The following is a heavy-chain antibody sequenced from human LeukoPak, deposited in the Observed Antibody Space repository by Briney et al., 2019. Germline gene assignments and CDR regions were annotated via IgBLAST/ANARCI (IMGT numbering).Heavy chain of an antibody. CDR2: ISGSGGST. D-gene: IGHD1-14*01. V-gene: IGHV3-23*01. J-gene: IGHJ4*02. CDR1: GFTFSSYA. Sequence: GGSLRLSCAASGFTFSSYAMSWVRQAPGKGLEWVSAISGSGGSTYYADSVKGRFTISRDNAKNSLYLQMNSLRAEDTAVYYCATETIGRHYDYWGQGTLLTVSS. CDR3: ATETIGRHYDY.